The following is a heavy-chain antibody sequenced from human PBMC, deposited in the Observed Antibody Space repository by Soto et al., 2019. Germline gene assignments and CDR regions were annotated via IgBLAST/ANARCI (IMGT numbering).Heavy chain of an antibody. J-gene: IGHJ3*02. V-gene: IGHV4-31*03. CDR2: IYYSGST. CDR1: GGSISSGGYY. D-gene: IGHD2-21*02. Sequence: PSETLSLTCTVSGGSISSGGYYWSWIRQHPGKGLEWIGYIYYSGSTYYNPSLKSRVTISVDTSKNQFSLKLSSVTPADTAVYYCARDPQFLCGGDCPPAFDIWGQGTMVTVSS. CDR3: ARDPQFLCGGDCPPAFDI.